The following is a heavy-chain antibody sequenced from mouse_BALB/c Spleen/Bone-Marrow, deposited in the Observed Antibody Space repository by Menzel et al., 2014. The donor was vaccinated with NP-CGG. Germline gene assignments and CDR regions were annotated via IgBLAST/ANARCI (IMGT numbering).Heavy chain of an antibody. D-gene: IGHD2-1*01. CDR2: IRNGANGYTT. V-gene: IGHV7-3*02. CDR1: RFTSIDYY. Sequence: EVQGVESGGGLVQPGGSLRLSCEASRFTSIDYYMTWVRQPPGKALEWLGFIRNGANGYTTEYSASVKGRFTISRDISQSIFYLQMNTLRAEDSATYYCARETGYAYGNFAMDYWGQGTSVTVSS. CDR3: ARETGYAYGNFAMDY. J-gene: IGHJ4*01.